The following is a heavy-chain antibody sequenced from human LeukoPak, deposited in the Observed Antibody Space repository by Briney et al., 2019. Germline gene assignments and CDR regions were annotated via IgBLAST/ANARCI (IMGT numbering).Heavy chain of an antibody. V-gene: IGHV3-33*06. Sequence: GSLRLSCAASGFTFSSYGMHWVRQAPGKGLEWVAVIWYDGSNKYYADSVKGRFTISRDNSKNTLYLQMNSLRAEDTAVYYCAKDASSGWYATFDYWGQGTLVTVSS. CDR2: IWYDGSNK. CDR3: AKDASSGWYATFDY. CDR1: GFTFSSYG. J-gene: IGHJ4*02. D-gene: IGHD6-19*01.